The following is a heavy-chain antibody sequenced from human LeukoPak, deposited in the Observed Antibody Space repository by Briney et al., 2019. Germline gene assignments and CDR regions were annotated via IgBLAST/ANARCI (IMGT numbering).Heavy chain of an antibody. CDR1: GFTFSSYE. CDR2: ISSGGSTI. D-gene: IGHD3-3*01. J-gene: IGHJ6*03. V-gene: IGHV3-48*03. CDR3: ASETNFYRYMDV. Sequence: GGSLRLSCAASGFTFSSYEMNWVRQAPGKGLEWVSYISSGGSTIYYADSVKGRFTISRDNAKSTLYLHMNSLRAEDTAVYYCASETNFYRYMDVWGKGTTVTVSS.